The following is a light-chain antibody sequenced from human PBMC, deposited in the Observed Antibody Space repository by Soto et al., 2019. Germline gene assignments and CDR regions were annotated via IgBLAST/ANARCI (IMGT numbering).Light chain of an antibody. CDR3: QQYNNWPPIT. CDR1: QIVSSSN. V-gene: IGKV3-15*01. Sequence: EIVLTQSPSTLSLSPGERATLSCRASQIVSSSNLAWYQQKPGQAPRLLIYGASTRATGIPARFSGSGSGTEFTLTISSLQSEDFAVYYCQQYNNWPPITFGQGTRLEIK. CDR2: GAS. J-gene: IGKJ5*01.